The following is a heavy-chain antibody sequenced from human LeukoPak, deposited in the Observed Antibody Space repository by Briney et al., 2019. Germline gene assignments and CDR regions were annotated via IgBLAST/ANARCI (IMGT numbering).Heavy chain of an antibody. CDR3: AKRARYDSSGFWYFDL. V-gene: IGHV3-23*01. CDR2: ISAGGDST. CDR1: GFTFSSYV. D-gene: IGHD3-22*01. Sequence: GGSLRLSCAASGFTFSSYVMTWVRQAPGKGLEWASAISAGGDSTYYAASVKGRFTISRDNSKNTLYLQMNSLRAEDTAVYYCAKRARYDSSGFWYFDLWGRGTLVTVSS. J-gene: IGHJ2*01.